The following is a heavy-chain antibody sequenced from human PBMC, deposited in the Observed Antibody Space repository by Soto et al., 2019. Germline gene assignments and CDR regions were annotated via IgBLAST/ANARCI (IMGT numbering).Heavy chain of an antibody. Sequence: PSETLSLTCTVSGCSVSSNSYSWGWSRQSPGKGLEWIATIYASENTYYNPSLLSRVTVSVDTSKNQFSLNLSSVTAADTAVYYCARLGDYYQAFDYWGQGTLVTVSS. V-gene: IGHV4-39*07. D-gene: IGHD3-22*01. CDR1: GCSVSSNSYS. J-gene: IGHJ4*02. CDR2: IYASENT. CDR3: ARLGDYYQAFDY.